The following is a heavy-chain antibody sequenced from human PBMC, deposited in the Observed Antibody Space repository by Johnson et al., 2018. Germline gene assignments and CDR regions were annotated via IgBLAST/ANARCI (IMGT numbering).Heavy chain of an antibody. J-gene: IGHJ6*03. CDR3: ARNYYYMDV. CDR2: ISYDGSNK. V-gene: IGHV3-30*03. Sequence: QVQLVQSGGGVVQPGRSLRLSCAASGFTSSSFGMHWVRQAPGKGLEWVAVISYDGSNKYYADSVKGRFTISRDNSKNTLYLQMNSLRPEDTAVYYCARNYYYMDVWGKGTTVTVSS. CDR1: GFTSSSFG.